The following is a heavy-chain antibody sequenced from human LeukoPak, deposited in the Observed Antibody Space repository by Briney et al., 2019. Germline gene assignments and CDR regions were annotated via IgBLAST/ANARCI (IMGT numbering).Heavy chain of an antibody. V-gene: IGHV3-23*01. D-gene: IGHD2-15*01. CDR3: ARVPVATRLYYFDY. CDR2: ISGSGGST. J-gene: IGHJ4*02. CDR1: GFTFSSYG. Sequence: AGGSLRLSCAASGFTFSSYGMSWVRQAPGKGLEGVSAISGSGGSTYYADSVKGRFTISRDNARNSLYLQMNSLRAEDTALYHCARVPVATRLYYFDYWGQGTLVTVSS.